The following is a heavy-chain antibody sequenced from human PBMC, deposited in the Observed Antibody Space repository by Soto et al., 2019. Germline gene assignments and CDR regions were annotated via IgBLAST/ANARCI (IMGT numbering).Heavy chain of an antibody. V-gene: IGHV1-18*01. Sequence: QVQLVQSGAEVKKPGASVKVSCKASGYTFTRSGISWVRQAPGHGPEWMGRISSYNGDTNYAQTFQGRVTMTTDTSTSTAYMELRSLRSDDTAVYYCAREGVAPYYYYGMDVWGQGTPVTVSS. J-gene: IGHJ6*02. CDR3: AREGVAPYYYYGMDV. CDR2: ISSYNGDT. D-gene: IGHD5-12*01. CDR1: GYTFTRSG.